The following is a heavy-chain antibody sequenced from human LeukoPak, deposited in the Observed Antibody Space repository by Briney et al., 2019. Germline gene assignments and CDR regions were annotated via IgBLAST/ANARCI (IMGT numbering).Heavy chain of an antibody. CDR3: ARVRSSSWYVDY. D-gene: IGHD6-13*01. J-gene: IGHJ4*02. V-gene: IGHV3-48*02. Sequence: PGGSLRLSCAASRFTFTDYTMNWVRQAPGKGLEWVSYISNSGSTIYYADSVKGRFTISRDNAKNSLYLQINSLRDDDTAVYYCARVRSSSWYVDYWGQGTLVTVSS. CDR2: ISNSGSTI. CDR1: RFTFTDYT.